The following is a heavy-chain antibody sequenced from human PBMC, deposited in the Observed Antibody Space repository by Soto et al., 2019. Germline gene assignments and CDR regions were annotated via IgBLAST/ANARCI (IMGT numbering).Heavy chain of an antibody. D-gene: IGHD3-10*01. CDR3: AKMLTMVRGVTGLRDFDF. CDR1: GFTFSSYA. CDR2: ISGPGATI. V-gene: IGHV3-23*01. Sequence: VQLLEAGGNLIQPGGSLRLSCAASGFTFSSYAMSWVRQAPGQGLEWLSAISGPGATIYYADSVKGRFTISRDNSKNALYLQINILTAEDTAVYYCAKMLTMVRGVTGLRDFDFWGQGTLVTVSS. J-gene: IGHJ4*02.